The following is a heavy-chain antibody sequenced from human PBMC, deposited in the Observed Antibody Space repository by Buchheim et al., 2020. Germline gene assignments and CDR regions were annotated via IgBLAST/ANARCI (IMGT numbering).Heavy chain of an antibody. CDR1: GFPFSTYW. V-gene: IGHV3-48*02. CDR3: ARDHYYDSSGYFKNGYYYYGMDV. Sequence: EVQLVESGGGLVQPGGSLRLSCAASGFPFSTYWMSWVRQAPGKGLEWVSYISSSSSTIYYADSVKGRFTISRDNAKNSLYLQMNSLRDEDTAVYYCARDHYYDSSGYFKNGYYYYGMDVWGQGTT. J-gene: IGHJ6*02. CDR2: ISSSSSTI. D-gene: IGHD3-22*01.